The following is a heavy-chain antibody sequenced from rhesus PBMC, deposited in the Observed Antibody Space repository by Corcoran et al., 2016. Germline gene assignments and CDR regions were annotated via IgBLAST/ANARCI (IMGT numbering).Heavy chain of an antibody. D-gene: IGHD4-23*01. J-gene: IGHJ4*01. V-gene: IGHV4-80*01. CDR3: AREDSNYCDY. CDR2: INGNSGST. CDR1: GASISSYW. Sequence: QLQLQESGPGLVKPSETLSLSCAVSGASISSYWWSWIRQPPGKGLEWIGEINGNSGSTYYTSSLKSRVTISKDASKNQFSLRLNSVTAADTAVYYCAREDSNYCDYWGQGVLVTVSS.